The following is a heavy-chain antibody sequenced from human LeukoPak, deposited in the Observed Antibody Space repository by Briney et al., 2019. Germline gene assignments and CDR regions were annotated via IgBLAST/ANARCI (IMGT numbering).Heavy chain of an antibody. Sequence: GGSLRLSCAASGFTFSSYSMNWVRQAPGKGLEWVSSISSSSSYIYYADSVKGRFTISRDNAKNSLYLQMNSLRAEDTAVYYCARDGAGYYYYMDVWGKGTTVTISS. V-gene: IGHV3-21*01. CDR1: GFTFSSYS. J-gene: IGHJ6*03. D-gene: IGHD6-13*01. CDR3: ARDGAGYYYYMDV. CDR2: ISSSSSYI.